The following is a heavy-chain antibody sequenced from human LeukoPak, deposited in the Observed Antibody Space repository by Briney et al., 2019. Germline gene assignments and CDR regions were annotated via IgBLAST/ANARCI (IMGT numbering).Heavy chain of an antibody. CDR1: GYTCTGYY. D-gene: IGHD2-15*01. J-gene: IGHJ4*02. CDR2: INPNSGGT. Sequence: GASVKVSCKASGYTCTGYYMHWARQAPGQGLEWMAGINPNSGGTNYAQKFQGRVTMTRDTSISTAYMELSRLRSDDTAVYYCARVTVAATRVYYFDYWGQGTLVTVSS. V-gene: IGHV1-2*02. CDR3: ARVTVAATRVYYFDY.